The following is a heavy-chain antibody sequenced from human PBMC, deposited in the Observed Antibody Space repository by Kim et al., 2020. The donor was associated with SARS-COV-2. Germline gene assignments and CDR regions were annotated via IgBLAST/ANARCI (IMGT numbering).Heavy chain of an antibody. CDR2: ISAYNGNT. CDR1: GYTFTSYG. Sequence: ASVKVSCKASGYTFTSYGISWVRQAPGQGLEWMGCISAYNGNTNYAQKLQGRVTMTTDTSTCTAYMELRSLRSDDTAVYYCAVSALTLNWNDVADNYYYGMEVWGQGTTVTVSS. V-gene: IGHV1-18*01. J-gene: IGHJ6*02. D-gene: IGHD1-1*01. CDR3: AVSALTLNWNDVADNYYYGMEV.